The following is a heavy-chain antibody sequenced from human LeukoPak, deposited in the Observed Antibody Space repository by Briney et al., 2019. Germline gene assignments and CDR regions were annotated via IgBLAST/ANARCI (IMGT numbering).Heavy chain of an antibody. D-gene: IGHD3-3*01. J-gene: IGHJ4*02. CDR2: IKGDGIST. CDR1: GFDFSSNW. V-gene: IGHV3-74*01. Sequence: GGSLRLSRAASGFDFSSNWMHWVRHAPGQGLVWVSRIKGDGISTNYADSVKGRFTISRDIAKNTLYLQMNSLRAEDTGVYYCAKDHYWSIDYWGRGTLVTVSS. CDR3: AKDHYWSIDY.